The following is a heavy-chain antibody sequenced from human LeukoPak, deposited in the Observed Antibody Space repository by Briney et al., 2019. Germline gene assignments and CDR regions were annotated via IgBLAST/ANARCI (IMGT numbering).Heavy chain of an antibody. CDR1: GYTFTSYY. D-gene: IGHD3-22*01. Sequence: ASVKVSCKASGYTFTSYYMHWVRQAPGQGLEWTGIINPSGGSTSYAQKFQGRVTMTTDTSTSTVYMELRSLRSDDTAVYYCARGSPPRRNYDSRGYYSYYFDYWGQGTLVTVSS. CDR3: ARGSPPRRNYDSRGYYSYYFDY. CDR2: INPSGGST. V-gene: IGHV1-46*01. J-gene: IGHJ4*02.